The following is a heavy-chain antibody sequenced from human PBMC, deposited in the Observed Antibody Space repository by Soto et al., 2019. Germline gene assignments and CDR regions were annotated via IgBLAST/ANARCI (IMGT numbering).Heavy chain of an antibody. CDR1: GYTFTSYG. D-gene: IGHD6-19*01. V-gene: IGHV1-18*01. Sequence: ASVKVSCKASGYTFTSYGISWVRQAPGQGLEWMGWISAYNGNTNYAQKLQGRVTMTTDTSTSTAYMELRSLRSDDTAVYYCAREGWQWQVRSYYFDYWGQGTLVTVSS. J-gene: IGHJ4*02. CDR3: AREGWQWQVRSYYFDY. CDR2: ISAYNGNT.